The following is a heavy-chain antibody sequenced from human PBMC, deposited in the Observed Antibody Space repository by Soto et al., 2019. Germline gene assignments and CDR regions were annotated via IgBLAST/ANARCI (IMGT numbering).Heavy chain of an antibody. V-gene: IGHV3-30-3*01. CDR3: ARAAYYYYYYGMDV. Sequence: QVQLVESGGGVVQPGRSLRLSCAASGFTFSSYALHWVRQAPGKGLEWVAFISYDGNNKYYADSVKGRFTISRDNSKNTLYLQMRSLRAEDTAVYYCARAAYYYYYYGMDVWGQGTTVTVSS. CDR1: GFTFSSYA. CDR2: ISYDGNNK. J-gene: IGHJ6*02.